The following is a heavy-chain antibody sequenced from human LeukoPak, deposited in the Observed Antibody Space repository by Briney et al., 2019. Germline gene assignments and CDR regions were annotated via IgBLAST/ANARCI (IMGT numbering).Heavy chain of an antibody. CDR1: GGSISSSSYY. CDR2: INHSGST. CDR3: ARRLLRFGESPPDY. V-gene: IGHV4-39*07. D-gene: IGHD3-10*01. J-gene: IGHJ4*02. Sequence: SETLSLTCTVSGGSISSSSYYWGWIRQPPGKGLEWIGEINHSGSTNYNPSLKSRVTISVDASKNQFSLKLSSVTAADTAVYYCARRLLRFGESPPDYWGQGTLVTVSS.